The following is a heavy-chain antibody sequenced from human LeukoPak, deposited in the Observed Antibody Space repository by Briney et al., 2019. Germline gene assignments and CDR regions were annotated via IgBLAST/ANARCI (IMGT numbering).Heavy chain of an antibody. V-gene: IGHV3-20*01. Sequence: PGGSLRLSCAASGFTFDDYGMSWVPQAPGKGLEWVSGINWNGGSTGYADSVKGRFTISRDNAKNSLYLQMNSLRAEDTALYHCARDRGYYDSSGYYYYYYMDVWGKGTTVTVSS. CDR3: ARDRGYYDSSGYYYYYYMDV. CDR1: GFTFDDYG. D-gene: IGHD3-22*01. J-gene: IGHJ6*03. CDR2: INWNGGST.